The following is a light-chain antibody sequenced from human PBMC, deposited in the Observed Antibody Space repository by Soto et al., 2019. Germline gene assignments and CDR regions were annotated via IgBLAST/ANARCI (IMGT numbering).Light chain of an antibody. V-gene: IGLV1-51*01. Sequence: QSVLTQPPSVSAAPGLKVTISCSGSISNIGVNYVSWYQQVPGTAPKLLIYEHNKRPSGIPDRFSGSTSGTSATLGITGLQTGDGGDYYCATWDSNLRAVVFGGGTKLTVL. CDR3: ATWDSNLRAVV. J-gene: IGLJ2*01. CDR1: ISNIGVNY. CDR2: EHN.